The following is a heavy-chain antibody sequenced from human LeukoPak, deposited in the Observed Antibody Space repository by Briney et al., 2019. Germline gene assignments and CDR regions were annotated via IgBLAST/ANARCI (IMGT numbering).Heavy chain of an antibody. CDR1: GGSFSGYY. Sequence: SGTLSLTCAVYGGSFSGYYRSWIRQPPGKGLEWIGEINHSGSTNYNPSLKSRVTISVDTSKNQFSLKLSSVTAADTAVYYCARQWQAGYLDYWGQGTLVTVSS. V-gene: IGHV4-34*01. CDR3: ARQWQAGYLDY. J-gene: IGHJ4*02. D-gene: IGHD6-19*01. CDR2: INHSGST.